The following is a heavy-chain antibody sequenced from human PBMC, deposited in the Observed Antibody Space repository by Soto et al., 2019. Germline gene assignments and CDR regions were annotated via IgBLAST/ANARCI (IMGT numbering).Heavy chain of an antibody. J-gene: IGHJ6*02. Sequence: GGSLRLSCAASGFTFSSYAMHWVRQAPGKGLEWVAVISYDGSNKYYADSVKGRFTISRDNSKNTLYLQMNSLRAGDTAVYYCASGLVFGVVIRSYGMDVWGQGTTVTVSS. CDR2: ISYDGSNK. CDR1: GFTFSSYA. V-gene: IGHV3-30-3*01. D-gene: IGHD3-3*01. CDR3: ASGLVFGVVIRSYGMDV.